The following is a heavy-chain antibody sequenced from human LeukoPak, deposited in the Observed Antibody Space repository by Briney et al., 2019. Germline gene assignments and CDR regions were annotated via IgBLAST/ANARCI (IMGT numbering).Heavy chain of an antibody. CDR1: GFTFSSYS. D-gene: IGHD4-23*01. V-gene: IGHV3-48*04. Sequence: GGSLRLSCTACGFTFSSYSVNWLRQARGKGRVLVSYISSSSSTINHADSVKGRFTISSDNAKNSLYLQRNSLRAEDTAVYYCARVSNITPGTWGQGSLVAVCS. CDR2: ISSSSSTI. J-gene: IGHJ5*02. CDR3: ARVSNITPGT.